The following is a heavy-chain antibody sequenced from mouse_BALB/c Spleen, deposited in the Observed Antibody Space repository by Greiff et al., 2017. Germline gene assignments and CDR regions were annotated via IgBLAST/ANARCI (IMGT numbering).Heavy chain of an antibody. CDR1: GFNIKDTY. Sequence: EVQLQQSGAELVKPGASVKLSCTASGFNIKDTYMHWVKQRPEQGLEWIGRIDPANGNTKYDPKFQGKATITADTSSNTAYLQLSSLTSEDTAVYYCARWELYGTWFAYWGQGTLVTVSA. J-gene: IGHJ3*01. CDR2: IDPANGNT. D-gene: IGHD1-1*02. CDR3: ARWELYGTWFAY. V-gene: IGHV14-3*02.